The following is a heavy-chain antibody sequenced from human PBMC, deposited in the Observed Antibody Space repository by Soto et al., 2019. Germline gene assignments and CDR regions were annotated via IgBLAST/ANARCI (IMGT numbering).Heavy chain of an antibody. CDR2: IYYSGST. J-gene: IGHJ6*02. V-gene: IGHV4-39*01. CDR1: GGSISSSSYY. Sequence: QLQLQESGPGLVKPSETLSLTCTVSGGSISSSSYYWGWIRQPPGKGLEWIGSIYYSGSTYYNPSLKSRVTISVDTSKNQFSLKLSSETAADTAVYYCANVGAVAGSYGMDVWGQGTTVTVSS. D-gene: IGHD6-19*01. CDR3: ANVGAVAGSYGMDV.